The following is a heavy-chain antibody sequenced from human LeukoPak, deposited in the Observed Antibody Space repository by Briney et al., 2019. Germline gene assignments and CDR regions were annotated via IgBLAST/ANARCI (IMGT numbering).Heavy chain of an antibody. CDR1: GGTFSSYA. Sequence: SVKVSCKASGGTFSSYAISWVRQAPGQGLEWMGRIIPILGIANYAQKFQGRVTMTRNTSISTAYMELSSLRSEDTAVYYCARGPLVELDNWGQGTLVTVSS. V-gene: IGHV1-69*04. CDR2: IIPILGIA. J-gene: IGHJ4*02. D-gene: IGHD1-26*01. CDR3: ARGPLVELDN.